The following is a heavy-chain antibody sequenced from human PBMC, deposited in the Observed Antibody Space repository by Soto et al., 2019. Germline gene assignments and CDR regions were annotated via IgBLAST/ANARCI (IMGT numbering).Heavy chain of an antibody. J-gene: IGHJ4*02. V-gene: IGHV1-18*04. Sequence: VAPVKGSCKASDYTTPNCGINWGRQAPGQGLEWMGWINGFNGNTNYAQNLQGRVTMTTDTSASTTYMELTSLRFDDTALYYCARQFMSSAASWLDYWGQGTLVTVSS. CDR2: INGFNGNT. CDR1: DYTTPNCG. D-gene: IGHD6-25*01. CDR3: ARQFMSSAASWLDY.